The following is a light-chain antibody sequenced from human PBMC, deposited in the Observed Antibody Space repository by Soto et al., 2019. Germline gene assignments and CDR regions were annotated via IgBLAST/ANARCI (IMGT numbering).Light chain of an antibody. J-gene: IGKJ4*01. V-gene: IGKV1-39*01. Sequence: DIQMTQSPSSLSASVGDRVTITCRASQSISNSLNWYQQKPGKAPDLLIYTTSSLQSGVPSRFSGSGSGTAFTLTISSLQPEDFATYYCQQSYSTAPTFGGGTNVEIK. CDR2: TTS. CDR1: QSISNS. CDR3: QQSYSTAPT.